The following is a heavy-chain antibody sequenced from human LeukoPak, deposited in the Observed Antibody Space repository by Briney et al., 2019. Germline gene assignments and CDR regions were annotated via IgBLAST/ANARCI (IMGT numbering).Heavy chain of an antibody. J-gene: IGHJ3*02. V-gene: IGHV1-18*01. CDR1: GYTFTSYG. CDR2: MSAYNGNR. Sequence: ASVKVSCTASGYTFTSYGISWVRQSPGQALEWMGWMSAYNGNRNYAQNLQGRVTIHTDTSTTTATSPLRSLRSDATAEQSCARFCGGIIVGAQGDGFDIWGQGTMVTVSS. CDR3: ARFCGGIIVGAQGDGFDI. D-gene: IGHD1-26*01.